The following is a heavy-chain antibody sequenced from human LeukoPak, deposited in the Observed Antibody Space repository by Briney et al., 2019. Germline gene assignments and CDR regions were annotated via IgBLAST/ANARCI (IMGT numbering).Heavy chain of an antibody. D-gene: IGHD3-16*02. J-gene: IGHJ4*02. CDR1: GYTFTNYA. V-gene: IGHV7-4-1*02. Sequence: ASVKVSCKASGYTFTNYAMNWVRQAPGQGLEWMGWIHPSTGNPTYAQGFTGRFVFSLDTSVSTTYLQISSLEAEDTAVYFRARAFQSLGGLSLPDYWGQGTLVTVSS. CDR2: IHPSTGNP. CDR3: ARAFQSLGGLSLPDY.